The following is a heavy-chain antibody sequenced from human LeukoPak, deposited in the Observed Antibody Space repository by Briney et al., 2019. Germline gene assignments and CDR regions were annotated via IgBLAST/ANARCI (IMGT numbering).Heavy chain of an antibody. V-gene: IGHV1-18*01. CDR2: ISAYNGNT. J-gene: IGHJ4*02. CDR1: GYTFTSYD. CDR3: ARALFGNYGRVSFTEFDY. Sequence: ASVKVSCKASGYTFTSYDINWVRQAPGQGLEWMGWISAYNGNTNYAQKLQGRVTMTTDTSTSTAYMELRSLRSDDTAVYYCARALFGNYGRVSFTEFDYWGQGTLVTVSS. D-gene: IGHD4-11*01.